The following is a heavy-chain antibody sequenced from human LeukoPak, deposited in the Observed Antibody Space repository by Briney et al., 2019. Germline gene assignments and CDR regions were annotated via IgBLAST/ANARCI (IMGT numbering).Heavy chain of an antibody. J-gene: IGHJ4*02. CDR2: ISGSGGST. CDR1: GFTFSSYG. V-gene: IGHV3-23*01. CDR3: AKDWVAAAGQSYYFDY. Sequence: GGSLRLSCAASGFTFSSYGMSWVRQAPGKGLEWVSAISGSGGSTYYADSVKGRFTISRDNSKNTLYLQMNSLRAEDTAVYYCAKDWVAAAGQSYYFDYWGQGTLVTVSS. D-gene: IGHD6-13*01.